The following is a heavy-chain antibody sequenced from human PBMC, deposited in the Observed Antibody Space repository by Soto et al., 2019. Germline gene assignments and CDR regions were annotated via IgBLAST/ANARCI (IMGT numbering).Heavy chain of an antibody. Sequence: GGSLRLSCAASGFTFSNYWMHWVRQAPGKGLVWVSRINSDGSSTSYADSEKGRFTISRDNAKNTLYLQMNSLRAEDTAVYYCARDQDYGAHAGYWGQGTLVTVSS. V-gene: IGHV3-74*01. D-gene: IGHD4-17*01. CDR1: GFTFSNYW. CDR2: INSDGSST. J-gene: IGHJ4*02. CDR3: ARDQDYGAHAGY.